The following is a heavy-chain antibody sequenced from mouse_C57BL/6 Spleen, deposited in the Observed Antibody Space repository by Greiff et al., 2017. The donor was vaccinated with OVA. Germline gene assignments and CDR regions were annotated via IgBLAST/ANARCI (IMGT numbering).Heavy chain of an antibody. D-gene: IGHD1-1*01. CDR1: GFTFSDYY. CDR2: ISNGGGST. V-gene: IGHV5-12*01. J-gene: IGHJ1*03. Sequence: EVQRVESGGGLVQPGGSLKLSCAASGFTFSDYYMYWVRQTPEKRLEWVAYISNGGGSTYYPDTVKGRFTISRDNAKNTLYLQMSRLKSEDTAMYYCARQDYGSSPYWYFDVWGTGTTVTVSS. CDR3: ARQDYGSSPYWYFDV.